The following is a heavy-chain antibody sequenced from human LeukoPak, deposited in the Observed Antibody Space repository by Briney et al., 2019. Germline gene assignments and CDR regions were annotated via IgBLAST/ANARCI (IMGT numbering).Heavy chain of an antibody. Sequence: GRSLRLSCAASGFTFSSNTMHWVRQAPGKGLEWVAVISYDGSNKYYADSVKGRFTISRDNSKNTLYLQMNSLRAEDTAVYYCAGFSRYYYYGMDVWGQGTTVTVSS. CDR1: GFTFSSNT. CDR3: AGFSRYYYYGMDV. V-gene: IGHV3-30-3*01. CDR2: ISYDGSNK. J-gene: IGHJ6*02.